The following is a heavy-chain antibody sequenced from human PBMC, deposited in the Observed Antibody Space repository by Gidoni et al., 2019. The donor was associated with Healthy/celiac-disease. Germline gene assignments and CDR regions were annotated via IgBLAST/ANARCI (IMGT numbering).Heavy chain of an antibody. D-gene: IGHD3-22*01. CDR2: IYHSGST. J-gene: IGHJ3*02. CDR1: GGSISISHW. CDR3: ARPRYDSSGYYDRAFDI. Sequence: QVQLQESGPGLVTPSGTLSLTSAVSGGSISISHWWSWVRQPPGKGLEWIGEIYHSGSTNYKPSLKSRVTISVDKSKNQFSLKLSSVAAADTAVYYCARPRYDSSGYYDRAFDIWGQGTMVTVS. V-gene: IGHV4-4*02.